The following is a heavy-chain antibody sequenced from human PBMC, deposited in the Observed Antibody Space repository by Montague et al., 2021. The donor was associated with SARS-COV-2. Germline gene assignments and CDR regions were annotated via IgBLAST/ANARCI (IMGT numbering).Heavy chain of an antibody. J-gene: IGHJ2*01. Sequence: SETLSLTCTVSGGSIRSSSYYWGWIRQPPGKGLECIGSIYYSGSTHYNPSLKSRVTISVDTSKNHFSLKLSSVTAADTAVYYCARTTWLRGYFDLWGRGTWSLSPQ. CDR3: ARTTWLRGYFDL. D-gene: IGHD5-12*01. V-gene: IGHV4-39*07. CDR2: IYYSGST. CDR1: GGSIRSSSYY.